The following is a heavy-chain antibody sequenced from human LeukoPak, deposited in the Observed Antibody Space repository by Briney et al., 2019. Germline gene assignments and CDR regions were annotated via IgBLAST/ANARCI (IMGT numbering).Heavy chain of an antibody. D-gene: IGHD4-17*01. CDR3: AKTKLSMTTVTRGFDY. V-gene: IGHV3-30*18. J-gene: IGHJ4*02. CDR2: ISYDGSNK. Sequence: GGSLRLSCAASGFTFSSYGMHWVRQAPGKALEWVAVISYDGSNKYYADSVKGRFTISRDNSKNTLYLQMNSLRAEDTAVYYCAKTKLSMTTVTRGFDYWGQGTLVTVSS. CDR1: GFTFSSYG.